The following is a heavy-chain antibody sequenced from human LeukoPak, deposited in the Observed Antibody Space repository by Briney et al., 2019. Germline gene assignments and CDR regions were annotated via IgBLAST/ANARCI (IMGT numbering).Heavy chain of an antibody. Sequence: SETLSLTCAVCGGSFSGCYWCWIRQPPGKGLGWVGEINHSGGTNYNPSLKGRVTISVDTSKNQFSLKLSSVTAADTAVYYCARAGRYCSSTSCYWGFYFDYWGQGTLVTVSS. CDR3: ARAGRYCSSTSCYWGFYFDY. CDR1: GGSFSGCY. D-gene: IGHD2-2*01. J-gene: IGHJ4*02. CDR2: INHSGGT. V-gene: IGHV4-34*01.